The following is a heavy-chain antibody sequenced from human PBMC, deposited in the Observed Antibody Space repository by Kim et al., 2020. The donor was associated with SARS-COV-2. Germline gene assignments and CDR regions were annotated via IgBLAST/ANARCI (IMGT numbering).Heavy chain of an antibody. Sequence: LSSRVTISVDKSKNQFSLKLSSVTAADTAVYYCARGSIAVAEYYYYGMDVWGQGTTVTVSS. D-gene: IGHD6-19*01. CDR3: ARGSIAVAEYYYYGMDV. J-gene: IGHJ6*02. V-gene: IGHV4-4*02.